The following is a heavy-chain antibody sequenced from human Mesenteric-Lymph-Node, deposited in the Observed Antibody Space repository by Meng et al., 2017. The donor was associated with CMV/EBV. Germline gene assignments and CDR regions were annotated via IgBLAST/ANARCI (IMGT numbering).Heavy chain of an antibody. CDR3: ACPGRNYGAFDI. CDR1: AFTFSSYA. J-gene: IGHJ3*02. Sequence: GGSLRLSCAASAFTFSSYAMKWVRQAPGKGLEWVSVIYSSGSAYYTDSVKGRFTISRDNSKNTLYLQMNSLRPEDTAIYYCACPGRNYGAFDIWGQGTMVTVSS. CDR2: IYSSGSA. D-gene: IGHD4-17*01. V-gene: IGHV3-23*05.